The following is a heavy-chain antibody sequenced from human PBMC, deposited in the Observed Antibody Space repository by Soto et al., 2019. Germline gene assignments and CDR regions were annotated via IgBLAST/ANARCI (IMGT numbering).Heavy chain of an antibody. CDR2: INHSGST. V-gene: IGHV4-34*01. CDR1: GGSFSGYY. CDR3: ARSGGIAVAGRKYYFDY. Sequence: PSETLSLTCAVYGGSFSGYYWSWIRQPPVKGLEWIGEINHSGSTNYNPSLKSRVTISVDASKNLFSLKLSSVTAADTAVYYCARSGGIAVAGRKYYFDYWGQGTLVTVSS. J-gene: IGHJ4*02. D-gene: IGHD6-19*01.